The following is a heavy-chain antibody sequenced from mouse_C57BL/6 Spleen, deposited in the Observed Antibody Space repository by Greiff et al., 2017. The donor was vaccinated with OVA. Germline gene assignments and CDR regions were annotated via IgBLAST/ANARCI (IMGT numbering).Heavy chain of an antibody. V-gene: IGHV1-53*01. D-gene: IGHD5-5*01. J-gene: IGHJ4*01. CDR2: INPSNGGT. Sequence: VQLQQSGTELVKPGASVKLSCKASGYTFTSYWMHWVKQRPGQGLEWIGNINPSNGGTNYNEKFKSKATLTVDKSSSTAFMQLSSLTSEDSAVCDSASSASTFYYAMDYWGQGTSVTVSS. CDR3: ASSASTFYYAMDY. CDR1: GYTFTSYW.